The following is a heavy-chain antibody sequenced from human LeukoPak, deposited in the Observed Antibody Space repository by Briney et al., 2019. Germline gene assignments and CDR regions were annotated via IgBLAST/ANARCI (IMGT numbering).Heavy chain of an antibody. CDR2: INPNSGGT. CDR3: AIYNSGSYERGGLFDAFDI. Sequence: GASVKVSCKASGFTXTGSDYYMHWVRQAPGQGLEWVGWINPNSGGTNYAQKFQGRVTMTRDTSISTAYMELSRLRSDDTAVYYCAIYNSGSYERGGLFDAFDIWGQGTMVTVSS. J-gene: IGHJ3*02. D-gene: IGHD1-26*01. V-gene: IGHV1-2*02. CDR1: GFTXTGSDYY.